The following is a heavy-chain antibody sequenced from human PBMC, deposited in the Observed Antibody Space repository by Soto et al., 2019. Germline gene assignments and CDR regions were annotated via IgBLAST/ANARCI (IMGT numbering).Heavy chain of an antibody. CDR3: ARPPQRWIRGGAGY. V-gene: IGHV1-46*01. Sequence: QVQLVQSGTEVKKPGSSVTVSCKASGFIFTNYYIYWVRQAPGQGLEWVGLINAGGVDTHYAEKFQGRVTMTRDTSSSTVYLEVRSLRPDDTGVYYCARPPQRWIRGGAGYWGQGTQVTVSS. CDR2: INAGGVDT. J-gene: IGHJ4*02. D-gene: IGHD5-18*01. CDR1: GFIFTNYY.